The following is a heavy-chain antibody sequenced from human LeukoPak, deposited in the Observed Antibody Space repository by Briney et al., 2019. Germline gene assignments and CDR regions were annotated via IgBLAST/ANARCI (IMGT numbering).Heavy chain of an antibody. J-gene: IGHJ2*01. CDR2: MYYSGST. V-gene: IGHV4-59*01. CDR3: ARLHDYGGKNFDL. D-gene: IGHD4-23*01. Sequence: SEALSLTCTVSGGSISDNCWTWIRQPPGKGLEWIGYMYYSGSTNYNPSFKSRVIISVDTSKNQFSLKVSSVTAADTAVYYCARLHDYGGKNFDLWGRGTLVTVSS. CDR1: GGSISDNC.